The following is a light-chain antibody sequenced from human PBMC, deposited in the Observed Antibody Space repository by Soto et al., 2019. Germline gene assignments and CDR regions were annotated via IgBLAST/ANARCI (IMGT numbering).Light chain of an antibody. J-gene: IGLJ1*01. CDR3: SSYRSSGTSYV. V-gene: IGLV2-14*01. CDR2: DVS. Sequence: QSVLTQPASVSGSPGQSITISCTGTSSDVGGYDYVSWYQQHPGKAPKPIIYDVSNRPSGLSNRFSGSKSGNTASLTISGLQTEDEADYFCSSYRSSGTSYVFGTGTKVTVL. CDR1: SSDVGGYDY.